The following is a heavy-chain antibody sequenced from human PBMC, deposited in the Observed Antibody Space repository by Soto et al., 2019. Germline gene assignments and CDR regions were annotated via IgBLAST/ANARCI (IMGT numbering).Heavy chain of an antibody. D-gene: IGHD6-13*01. Sequence: EVQLLESGGGLVQPGGSLRLSCAASGFTFSSYAMSWVRQAPGKGLEWVSAISGSGISTYYADSVKGRFTISRDNSKNTRYLQMTSLRAEDTAVYYCAKEYGYSSTWERIDYWGQGTLVTVSS. V-gene: IGHV3-23*01. J-gene: IGHJ4*02. CDR2: ISGSGIST. CDR3: AKEYGYSSTWERIDY. CDR1: GFTFSSYA.